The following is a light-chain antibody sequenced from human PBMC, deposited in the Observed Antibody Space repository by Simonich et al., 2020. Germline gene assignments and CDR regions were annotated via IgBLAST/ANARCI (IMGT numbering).Light chain of an antibody. CDR2: WAS. J-gene: IGKJ2*01. Sequence: DIVMTQSPDSLAVSLGERATINCKSSQSVLYSSNNKYYLAWYQQKPGQPPKRLIYWASTRESGVPDRFSGSGSGTDFTLTISSLQAEDVAVYYCQQYYSTPYTFGQGTKLEIK. CDR1: QSVLYSSNNKYY. CDR3: QQYYSTPYT. V-gene: IGKV4-1*01.